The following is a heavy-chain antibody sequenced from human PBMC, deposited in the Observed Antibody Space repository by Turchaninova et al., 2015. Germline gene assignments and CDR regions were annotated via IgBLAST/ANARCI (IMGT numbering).Heavy chain of an antibody. V-gene: IGHV4-38-2*01. CDR1: GYSISSGYY. J-gene: IGHJ4*02. Sequence: QVPLQESGPGLAKPSETLSLLCPVFGYSISSGYYWGWIRQAPGKGLEWIGSIYNSGSTYYNPSLKSRVIISLDMSKDQFSLKLISVTAADTAFYYCVRSGGSGTPFDSWGLGTLVTVSS. CDR2: IYNSGST. CDR3: VRSGGSGTPFDS. D-gene: IGHD1/OR15-1a*01.